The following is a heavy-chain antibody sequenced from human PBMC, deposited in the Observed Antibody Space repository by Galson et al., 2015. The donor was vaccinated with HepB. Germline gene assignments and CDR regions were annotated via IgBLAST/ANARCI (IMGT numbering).Heavy chain of an antibody. D-gene: IGHD3-16*02. J-gene: IGHJ4*02. Sequence: SLRLSCAASGFTFSSYSMHWVRQAPGKGLEWVSSITCDGADLHYADSVKGRFTISRDNAKNTLYLQMNSLRAEDTAVYYCAGGLLIRFGGVIGTPDYWGQGTLVTVSS. CDR2: ITCDGADL. V-gene: IGHV3-21*01. CDR1: GFTFSSYS. CDR3: AGGLLIRFGGVIGTPDY.